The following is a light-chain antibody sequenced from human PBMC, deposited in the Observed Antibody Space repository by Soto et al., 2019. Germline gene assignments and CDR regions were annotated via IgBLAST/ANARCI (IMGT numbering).Light chain of an antibody. CDR3: CSYEGSCPFVV. Sequence: QSALTQPASVSGSPGQSITISCTGTSSDVGSYNLVSWYQQHPGKAPKLMIYEGSKRPSGVSNRCAGSKSGNTASLTISGLQVDDEADYYRCSYEGSCPFVVFGGRTKLTFL. V-gene: IGLV2-23*03. J-gene: IGLJ2*01. CDR2: EGS. CDR1: SSDVGSYNL.